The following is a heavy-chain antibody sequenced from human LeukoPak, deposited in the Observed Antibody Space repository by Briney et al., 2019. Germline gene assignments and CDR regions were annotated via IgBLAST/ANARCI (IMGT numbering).Heavy chain of an antibody. V-gene: IGHV1-2*02. CDR1: GYTFTGYY. D-gene: IGHD3-3*01. J-gene: IGHJ4*02. Sequence: ASVKVSCKASGYTFTGYYMHWVRQAPGQGLEWMGWINPNSGGTNYAQKFQGRVTMTRDTSISTAYMELSRLRSDDTAVYYCARGDTAYDFSAWVDYWGQGTLVTVSS. CDR2: INPNSGGT. CDR3: ARGDTAYDFSAWVDY.